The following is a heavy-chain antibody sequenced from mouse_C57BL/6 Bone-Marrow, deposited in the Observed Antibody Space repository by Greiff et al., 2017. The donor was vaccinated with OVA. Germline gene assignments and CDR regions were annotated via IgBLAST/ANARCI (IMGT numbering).Heavy chain of an antibody. Sequence: QVQLQQSGAELARPGASVKLSCKASGYTFTSYGISWVKQRTGQGLEWIGEINPRSGNTYYNEKFKGKATLTADKSSSTAYMELRSLTSQDSSVYFGAKKGYYYGSSPYWYFDVWGTGTTLTVSS. D-gene: IGHD1-1*01. V-gene: IGHV1-81*01. CDR3: AKKGYYYGSSPYWYFDV. J-gene: IGHJ1*03. CDR1: GYTFTSYG. CDR2: INPRSGNT.